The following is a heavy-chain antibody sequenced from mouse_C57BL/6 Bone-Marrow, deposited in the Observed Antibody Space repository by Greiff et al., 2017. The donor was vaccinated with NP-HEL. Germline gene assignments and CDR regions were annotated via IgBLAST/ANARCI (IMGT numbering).Heavy chain of an antibody. CDR1: GYSITSGYD. J-gene: IGHJ4*01. CDR2: ISYSGST. Sequence: EVKLQESGPGMVKPSQSLSLTCTVTGYSITSGYDWHWIRHFPGNKLEWMGYISYSGSTNYNPSLKSRISITHDTSKNHFFLKLNSVTTEDTATYYCAVTVVDYYAMDYWGQGTSVTVSS. V-gene: IGHV3-1*01. CDR3: AVTVVDYYAMDY. D-gene: IGHD1-1*01.